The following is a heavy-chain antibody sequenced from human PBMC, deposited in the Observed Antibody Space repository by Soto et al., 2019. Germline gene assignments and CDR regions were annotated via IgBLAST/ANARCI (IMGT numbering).Heavy chain of an antibody. CDR2: IYHSGIT. D-gene: IGHD3-10*01. CDR3: ARGLAVRGSYGLDV. Sequence: QLQLQESGSGLVKPSQTLSLTCAVSVASISSGGSSWSWIRQAPWTGLEWIGYIYHSGITHCKPSLNRRVTLSVDKSPNQFSLSLSFATAADTAVYYCARGLAVRGSYGLDVWGQGTAVTVSS. J-gene: IGHJ6*02. CDR1: VASISSGGSS. V-gene: IGHV4-30-2*01.